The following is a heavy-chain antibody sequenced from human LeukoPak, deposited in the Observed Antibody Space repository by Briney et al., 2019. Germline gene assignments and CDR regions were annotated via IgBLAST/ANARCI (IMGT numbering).Heavy chain of an antibody. CDR2: INPSGGST. J-gene: IGHJ5*02. D-gene: IGHD6-13*01. CDR3: ARTSSSSWYFDWFDP. V-gene: IGHV1-46*01. CDR1: GYTFTSYY. Sequence: ASEKVSCKASGYTFTSYYMHWVRQAPGQGLEWMGIINPSGGSTSYAQKFQGRVTMTRDTSTSTVYMVLSSLRSEDTAVYYCARTSSSSWYFDWFDPWGQGTLVTVSS.